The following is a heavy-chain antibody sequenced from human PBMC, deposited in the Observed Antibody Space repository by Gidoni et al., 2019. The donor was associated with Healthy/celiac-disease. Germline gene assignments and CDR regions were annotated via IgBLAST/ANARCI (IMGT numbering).Heavy chain of an antibody. Sequence: QVQLQESGPGLAKPSETLSLTCTVAGGSISSYSWSWSRQPPGKGLEWIGYIYYSGSTNYNPSLKSRVTISVDTSKNQFSLKLSSVTAADTAVYYCAREYDYGDYMAVGWFDPWGQGTLVTVSS. J-gene: IGHJ5*02. V-gene: IGHV4-59*01. D-gene: IGHD4-17*01. CDR2: IYYSGST. CDR3: AREYDYGDYMAVGWFDP. CDR1: GGSISSYS.